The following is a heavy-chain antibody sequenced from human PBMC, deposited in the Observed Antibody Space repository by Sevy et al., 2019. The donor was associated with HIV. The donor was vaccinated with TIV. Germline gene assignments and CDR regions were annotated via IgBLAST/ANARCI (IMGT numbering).Heavy chain of an antibody. CDR3: ARGTYYDFWSGYTYYFDYYMDV. J-gene: IGHJ6*03. V-gene: IGHV4-59*01. D-gene: IGHD3-3*01. Sequence: SETLSLTCTVSGGSISSYYWSWIRQPPGKGLEWIGYIYYSGSTNYNPSLKSRVTISVDTSKNQFSLKLSSVTAADTAVYYCARGTYYDFWSGYTYYFDYYMDVWGKGTTVTVSS. CDR1: GGSISSYY. CDR2: IYYSGST.